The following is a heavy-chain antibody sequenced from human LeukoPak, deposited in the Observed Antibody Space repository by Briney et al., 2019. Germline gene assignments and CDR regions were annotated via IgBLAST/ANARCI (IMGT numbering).Heavy chain of an antibody. Sequence: GGSLRLSCAASGFTFDDYAMHWVRQAPGKGLEWVSGISWNSGSIGYADSVKGRFTISRDNAKNSLYLQMNSLRAEDTALYYCAKGYSYGTPDGLFDYWGQGTLVTVSS. V-gene: IGHV3-9*01. D-gene: IGHD5-18*01. J-gene: IGHJ4*02. CDR1: GFTFDDYA. CDR2: ISWNSGSI. CDR3: AKGYSYGTPDGLFDY.